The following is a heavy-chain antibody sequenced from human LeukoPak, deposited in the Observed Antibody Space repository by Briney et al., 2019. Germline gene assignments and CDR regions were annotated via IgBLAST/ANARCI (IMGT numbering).Heavy chain of an antibody. V-gene: IGHV1-46*02. Sequence: ASVKVSCKASGYTFNSYYIHWVRQAPGQGLEWMGIINPSGGSTTYAQKFQGRVTVTRDTSTSTVYMELSSLISEDTAVYYCARGLGSYWFDPWGQGTLVTVSS. D-gene: IGHD4-23*01. CDR2: INPSGGST. CDR3: ARGLGSYWFDP. J-gene: IGHJ5*02. CDR1: GYTFNSYY.